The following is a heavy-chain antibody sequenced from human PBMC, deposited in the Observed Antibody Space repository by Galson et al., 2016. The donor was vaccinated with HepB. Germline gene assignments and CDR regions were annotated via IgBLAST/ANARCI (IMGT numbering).Heavy chain of an antibody. CDR3: ARRVSDRWYEGFEGYFDL. J-gene: IGHJ2*01. CDR1: GGSIISTKYY. D-gene: IGHD4-23*01. Sequence: EPLSLTCTVSGGSIISTKYYWGWIRQSPGKGLEWIATLYYSGNSYYNPSLKSRVAISVDTSKNQFSLRLTSVTAADTAVYFCARRVSDRWYEGFEGYFDLWGRGNLVTVSS. CDR2: LYYSGNS. V-gene: IGHV4-39*01.